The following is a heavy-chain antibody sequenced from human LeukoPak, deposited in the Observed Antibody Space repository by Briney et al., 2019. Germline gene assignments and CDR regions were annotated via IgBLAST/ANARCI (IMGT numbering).Heavy chain of an antibody. D-gene: IGHD3-16*01. V-gene: IGHV1-58*01. J-gene: IGHJ3*02. Sequence: SVKVSCKASGFTFTKSAVQWVRQARGQRLECIGWIVVGSGNTDYAQKFQERVTITRDMSTSTAYMELNSLTSEDTAIYYCAADPARFGAFDIWGHGTIVTVSS. CDR2: IVVGSGNT. CDR3: AADPARFGAFDI. CDR1: GFTFTKSA.